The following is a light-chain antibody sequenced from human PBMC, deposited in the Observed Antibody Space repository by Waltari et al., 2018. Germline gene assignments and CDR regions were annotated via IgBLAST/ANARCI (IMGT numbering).Light chain of an antibody. CDR1: SGHSSNI. J-gene: IGLJ3*02. CDR3: QTGGHGTWV. CDR2: VNSDGSH. V-gene: IGLV4-69*01. Sequence: QLVLTQSPSASASLGASVKLTCTLSSGHSSNIIAWHQQQPEKGPRYLMKVNSDGSHSKGDEVPDRFSGCTSGAERYLTISSLQSEDEADYYCQTGGHGTWVFGGGTKLTVL.